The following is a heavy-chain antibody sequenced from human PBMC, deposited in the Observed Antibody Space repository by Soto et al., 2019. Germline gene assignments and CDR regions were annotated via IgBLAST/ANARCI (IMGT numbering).Heavy chain of an antibody. V-gene: IGHV3-33*01. CDR1: GFTFSSYG. D-gene: IGHD3-9*01. CDR3: ARDRTVLRYFDWLLFS. CDR2: IWYDGSNK. Sequence: GGSLRLSSAASGFTFSSYGMHWVRQAPGKGLEWVAVIWYDGSNKYYADSVKGRFTISRDNSKNTLYLQMNSLRAEDTAVYYCARDRTVLRYFDWLLFSWGQGTLVTVSS. J-gene: IGHJ5*02.